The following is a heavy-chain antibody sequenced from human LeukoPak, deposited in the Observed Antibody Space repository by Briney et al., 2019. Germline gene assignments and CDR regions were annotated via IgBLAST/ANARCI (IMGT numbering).Heavy chain of an antibody. D-gene: IGHD3-10*01. CDR3: ARGPIYASGSYFDY. V-gene: IGHV1-8*01. J-gene: IGHJ4*02. CDR1: EYTFITFD. CDR2: MNPHSGNT. Sequence: ASVKVSCKASEYTFITFDINWVRQAPGRGLEWMGWMNPHSGNTGYAPKFQGRVTMTRDTSTSTAYMELSSLRSEDTAVYYCARGPIYASGSYFDYWGQGTLVTVSS.